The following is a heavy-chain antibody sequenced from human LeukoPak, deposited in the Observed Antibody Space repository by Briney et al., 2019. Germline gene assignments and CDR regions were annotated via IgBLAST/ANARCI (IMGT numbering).Heavy chain of an antibody. V-gene: IGHV3-64*01. CDR2: ISSNGGST. CDR1: GFTFSSYA. CDR3: ARDHDWAFDL. J-gene: IGHJ4*02. Sequence: GGSLRLSCAASGFTFSSYAMHWVRQAPGKGLEYVSAISSNGGSTYYANSVKGRFTISRDNAKNSLYLQMTALRDEDTAIYYCARDHDWAFDLWGQGTLVTVSS. D-gene: IGHD3-9*01.